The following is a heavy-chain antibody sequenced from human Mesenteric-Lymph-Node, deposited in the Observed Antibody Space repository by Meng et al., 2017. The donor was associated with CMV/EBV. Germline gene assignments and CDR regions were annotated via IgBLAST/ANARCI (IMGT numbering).Heavy chain of an antibody. V-gene: IGHV3-43D*03. CDR3: AKQESMSTAYYYYAMDV. CDR2: ISWNGGTT. D-gene: IGHD4-17*01. Sequence: GGSLRLSCAASGFTFSNAWMSWVRQAPGKGLEWVSLISWNGGTTYYADSVKGRFTISRDNSKNSLYLQMNGLRAEDSALYYCAKQESMSTAYYYYAMDVWGRGTTVTVSS. CDR1: GFTFSNAW. J-gene: IGHJ6*02.